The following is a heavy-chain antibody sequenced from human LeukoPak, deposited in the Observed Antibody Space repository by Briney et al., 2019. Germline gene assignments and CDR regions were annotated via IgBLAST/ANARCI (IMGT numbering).Heavy chain of an antibody. V-gene: IGHV4-59*01. CDR1: GGSLSSYY. Sequence: SETLSLTCTVSGGSLSSYYWSWIRQPPGKGLEWIGHIYYIGSTNYNPSLKSRGTISVDTSKNQFSLTVNSVTAADTAAYYCARVRGGTYNHYFDSSGQGTLVTVSS. D-gene: IGHD5-24*01. J-gene: IGHJ4*02. CDR3: ARVRGGTYNHYFDS. CDR2: IYYIGST.